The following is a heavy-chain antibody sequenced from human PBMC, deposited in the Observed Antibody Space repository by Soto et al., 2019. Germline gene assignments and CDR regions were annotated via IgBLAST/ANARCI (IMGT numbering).Heavy chain of an antibody. J-gene: IGHJ3*02. Sequence: PGESLKISCKVSGYNFNNYWIAWVRQMPGRGLEWMGIIYPKNSVTRHSPSFQGQVTISADESVSTAYLHWSSLKASDTAIYYCARDLDYGGHSETFDICGQGTKVTVSS. V-gene: IGHV5-51*01. CDR2: IYPKNSVT. CDR3: ARDLDYGGHSETFDI. D-gene: IGHD4-17*01. CDR1: GYNFNNYW.